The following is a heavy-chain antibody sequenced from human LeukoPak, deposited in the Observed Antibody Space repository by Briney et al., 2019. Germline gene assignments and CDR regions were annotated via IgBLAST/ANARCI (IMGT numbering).Heavy chain of an antibody. CDR1: GFTFNGSV. CDR3: ASLYGSGKRWVDP. J-gene: IGHJ5*02. Sequence: GGSLRLSCAASGFTFNGSVMHWVRQASGKGLEWVGRTRNKANSYTTEYAASVKGRFTISRDDSKNSLYLQMNSLKTEDTAVYYCASLYGSGKRWVDPWGQGTLVTVSS. D-gene: IGHD3-10*01. V-gene: IGHV3-72*01. CDR2: TRNKANSYTT.